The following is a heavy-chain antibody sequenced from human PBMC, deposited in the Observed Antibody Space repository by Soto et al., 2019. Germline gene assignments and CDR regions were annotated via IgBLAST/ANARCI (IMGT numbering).Heavy chain of an antibody. V-gene: IGHV3-66*01. CDR3: ASPAPYGDYGLAYYYYMDV. J-gene: IGHJ6*03. D-gene: IGHD4-17*01. CDR2: IYSGGST. CDR1: GFTVSSNY. Sequence: GGSLRLSCAASGFTVSSNYMSWVRQAPGKGLEWVSVIYSGGSTYYADSVKGRFTISRDNSKNTLYLQMNSLRAEDTAVYYCASPAPYGDYGLAYYYYMDVWGKGTTVTVSS.